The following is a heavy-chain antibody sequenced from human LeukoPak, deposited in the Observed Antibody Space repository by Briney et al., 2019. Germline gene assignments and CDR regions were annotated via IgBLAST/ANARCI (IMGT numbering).Heavy chain of an antibody. Sequence: GGSLRLSCAASEFTFTSYESNWVRQAPGKGLEWVSYISSSGNTISYADSVKGRFTISRDNAKNSLYLQVISLRAEDTAVYYCARGPSIAARYDAFDIWGQGTMVTVSS. CDR2: ISSSGNTI. V-gene: IGHV3-48*03. CDR3: ARGPSIAARYDAFDI. D-gene: IGHD6-6*01. J-gene: IGHJ3*02. CDR1: EFTFTSYE.